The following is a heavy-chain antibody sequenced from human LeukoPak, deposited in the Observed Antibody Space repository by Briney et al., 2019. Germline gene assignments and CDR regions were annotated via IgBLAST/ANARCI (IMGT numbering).Heavy chain of an antibody. CDR3: ARVDRTAYYYYYMGV. CDR1: GGSISSYY. CDR2: IYHSGST. V-gene: IGHV4-59*01. J-gene: IGHJ6*03. D-gene: IGHD2-21*02. Sequence: SETLSLTCTVSGGSISSYYWSWIRQPPGKGLEWIGYIYHSGSTNYNPSLKSRVTISVDTSKNQFSLKLSSVTAADTAVYYCARVDRTAYYYYYMGVWGKGTTVTISS.